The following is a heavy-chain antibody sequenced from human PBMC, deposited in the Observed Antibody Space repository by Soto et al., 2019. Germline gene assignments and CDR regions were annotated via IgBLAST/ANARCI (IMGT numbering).Heavy chain of an antibody. D-gene: IGHD3-10*01. CDR2: ISSNGGST. Sequence: GGSLRLSCAASGFTFSSYAMHWVRQAPGKGLEYVSAISSNGGSTYYANSVKGRFTISRDNSKNTLYLQMGSLRAEDMAVYYCARGFESWFGEPLDYWGQGTLVTVSS. CDR3: ARGFESWFGEPLDY. J-gene: IGHJ4*02. CDR1: GFTFSSYA. V-gene: IGHV3-64*01.